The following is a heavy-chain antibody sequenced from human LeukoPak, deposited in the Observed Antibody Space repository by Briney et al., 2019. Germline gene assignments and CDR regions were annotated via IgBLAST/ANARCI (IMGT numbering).Heavy chain of an antibody. D-gene: IGHD3-10*01. Sequence: PGGSLRLSCAASGVTFSDAWMSWVRQAPGKGLEWVGRIKSKTDGGTTDYAAPVKGRFTISRDDSKNTLYLQMNSLKTEDTAVYYCTTTCSSYDSGSYSNHFDYWGQGTLVTVSS. CDR1: GVTFSDAW. CDR3: TTTCSSYDSGSYSNHFDY. CDR2: IKSKTDGGTT. V-gene: IGHV3-15*01. J-gene: IGHJ4*02.